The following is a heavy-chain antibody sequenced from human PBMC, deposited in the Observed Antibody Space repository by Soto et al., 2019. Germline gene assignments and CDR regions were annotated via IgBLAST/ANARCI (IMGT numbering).Heavy chain of an antibody. Sequence: QLQLQESGPGLVKPSETLSLTCTVSGGSISSSSYYWGWIRQPPGKGLEWIGSIYYSGSTYYNPSLKSRVTISVDTSKNQFSLKLSSVTAADTAVYYCARPREYYVSSYPQLWFDPWGQGTLVTVSS. D-gene: IGHD3-3*01. J-gene: IGHJ5*02. V-gene: IGHV4-39*01. CDR3: ARPREYYVSSYPQLWFDP. CDR1: GGSISSSSYY. CDR2: IYYSGST.